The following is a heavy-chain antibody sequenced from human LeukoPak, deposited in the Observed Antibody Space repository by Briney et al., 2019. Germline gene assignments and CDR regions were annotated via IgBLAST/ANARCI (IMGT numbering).Heavy chain of an antibody. CDR3: ASRLPGIAAAGYDY. CDR1: GGTFSSYA. J-gene: IGHJ4*02. Sequence: GASVKVSCKASGGTFSSYAISWVRQAPGQGLEWMGRIIPILGIANYAQKFQGRVTITADKSTSTAYMELSSLRSEDTAVYYCASRLPGIAAAGYDYWGQGTLVTVSS. V-gene: IGHV1-69*04. D-gene: IGHD6-13*01. CDR2: IIPILGIA.